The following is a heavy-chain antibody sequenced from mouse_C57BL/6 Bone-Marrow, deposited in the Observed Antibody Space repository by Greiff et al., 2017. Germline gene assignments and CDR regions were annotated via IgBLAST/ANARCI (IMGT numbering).Heavy chain of an antibody. CDR2: LYIGNGYT. V-gene: IGHV1-58*01. D-gene: IGHD1-1*01. CDR1: GYTFTSYG. CDR3: ASHYYGSSYPRGY. Sequence: VQLQQSGAELVRPGSSVKMSCKTSGYTFTSYGINWVKQRPGQGLEWIGYLYIGNGYTEYNEKFKGKATLTSDTSSSTAYMQLSSLTSEDSAIYFCASHYYGSSYPRGYWGQGTTLTVSS. J-gene: IGHJ2*01.